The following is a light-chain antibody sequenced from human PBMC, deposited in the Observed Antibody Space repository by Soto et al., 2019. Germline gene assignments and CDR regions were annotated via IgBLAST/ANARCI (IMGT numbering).Light chain of an antibody. J-gene: IGLJ1*01. CDR2: FNN. CDR3: AAWDDSLSGFV. V-gene: IGLV1-47*02. CDR1: SSNVGSNY. Sequence: QLVLTQPPSASGTPGQRVTISCSGSSSNVGSNYVYWYQQLPGTAPKLLIFFNNQRPSGVPDRFSGSKSGTSASLAISGLRSEDESDYYCAAWDDSLSGFVFGTGTKLTVL.